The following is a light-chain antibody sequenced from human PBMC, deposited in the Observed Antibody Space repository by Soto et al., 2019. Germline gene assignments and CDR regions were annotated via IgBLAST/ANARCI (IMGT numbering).Light chain of an antibody. Sequence: ELTQPPSVSVAPGKTASITCGGNNIGSESVHWYQQKPGQAPVLVIYYDTNRPSGIPERFSGSNSGNTATLTISRVEAGDEADYYCQVWDSSSDHVVFGGGTKLTVL. J-gene: IGLJ2*01. CDR2: YDT. CDR3: QVWDSSSDHVV. CDR1: NIGSES. V-gene: IGLV3-21*04.